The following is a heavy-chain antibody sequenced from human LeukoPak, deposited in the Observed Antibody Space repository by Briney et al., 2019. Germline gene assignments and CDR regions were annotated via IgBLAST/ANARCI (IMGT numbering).Heavy chain of an antibody. CDR3: AREAHGSGYLNWFAP. J-gene: IGHJ5*02. CDR2: IHLRGRT. D-gene: IGHD3-22*01. V-gene: IGHV4-38-2*02. Sequence: SETLSLTCAVSAYSISDGYFWAWIRQSPGRGLVWIGSIHLRGRTYYTPTLRSRVTISGDSSRNQISLKLTSVTAADTAVYYCAREAHGSGYLNWFAPWGPGTLVTVSS. CDR1: AYSISDGYF.